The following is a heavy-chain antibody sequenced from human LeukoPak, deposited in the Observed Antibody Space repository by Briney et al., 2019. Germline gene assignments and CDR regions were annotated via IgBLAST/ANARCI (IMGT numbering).Heavy chain of an antibody. CDR2: FDPEDGET. D-gene: IGHD1-26*01. Sequence: GASVKVSCKASGYTFTNYYIHWVRQAPGQGLEWMGGFDPEDGETIYAQKFQGRVTMTEDTSTDTAYMELSSLRSEDTAVYYCATGFRIVGVPDAFDIWGQGTMVTVSS. CDR1: GYTFTNYY. V-gene: IGHV1-24*01. J-gene: IGHJ3*02. CDR3: ATGFRIVGVPDAFDI.